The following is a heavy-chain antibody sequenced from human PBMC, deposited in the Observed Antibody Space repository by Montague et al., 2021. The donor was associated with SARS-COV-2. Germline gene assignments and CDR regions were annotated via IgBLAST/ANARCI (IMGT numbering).Heavy chain of an antibody. V-gene: IGHV4-39*01. CDR2: IYNSGTT. J-gene: IGHJ5*02. CDR3: ARHRNYGDHSLDNWFHP. Sequence: SETLSLTCTVSGDSTSCPNCYWGWIRQAPGKGLDWIGTIYNSGTTYYNPSLKNRLTISIDTSKNQFSLKLTSVTAAYTAVYYCARHRNYGDHSLDNWFHPWGQGTLVTVSS. D-gene: IGHD4-17*01. CDR1: GDSTSCPNCY.